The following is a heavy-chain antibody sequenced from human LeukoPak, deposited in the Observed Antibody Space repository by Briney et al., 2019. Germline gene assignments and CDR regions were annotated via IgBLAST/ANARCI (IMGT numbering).Heavy chain of an antibody. Sequence: GGSLRLSCAASGFTFSSYGMHWVRQAPGKGLEWVAVISYDGSNKYYADSVKGRFTISRDNSKNTLYLQMNSLRAEDTAVYYCAKGLRYYYDSGGAFDYWGQGTLVTVSS. CDR2: ISYDGSNK. CDR1: GFTFSSYG. D-gene: IGHD3-22*01. V-gene: IGHV3-30*18. CDR3: AKGLRYYYDSGGAFDY. J-gene: IGHJ4*02.